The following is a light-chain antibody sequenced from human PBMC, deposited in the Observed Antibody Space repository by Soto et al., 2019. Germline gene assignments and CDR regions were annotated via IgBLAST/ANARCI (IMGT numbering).Light chain of an antibody. CDR3: QQYNNWPPDRT. CDR1: QSVGSN. V-gene: IGKV3-15*01. Sequence: EIVMTQSPATLSVSPGERATLSCRASQSVGSNLAWYQLKPGLAPRLLIYGASTRATGIPARFSGSGSGTDFTLTISSLQSEDFAIYFCQQYNNWPPDRTFGQGTKVEIK. CDR2: GAS. J-gene: IGKJ1*01.